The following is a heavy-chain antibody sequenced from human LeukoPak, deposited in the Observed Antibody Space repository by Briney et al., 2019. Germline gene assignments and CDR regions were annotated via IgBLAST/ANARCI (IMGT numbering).Heavy chain of an antibody. CDR3: ARVSSSWYQDWYFDL. CDR2: ISHSGTT. J-gene: IGHJ2*01. CDR1: GGSVSRSKYY. D-gene: IGHD6-13*01. V-gene: IGHV4-39*06. Sequence: KASETLSLTCTVSGGSVSRSKYYWGWIRQPPGKGLEWIGSISHSGTTYYNPTLKSRVTISIDTSKNQVALRLNSVTAADTAVYYCARVSSSWYQDWYFDLWGRGTLVTVSS.